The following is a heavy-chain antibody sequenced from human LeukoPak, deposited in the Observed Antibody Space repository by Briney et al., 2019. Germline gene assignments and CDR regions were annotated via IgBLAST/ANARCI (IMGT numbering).Heavy chain of an antibody. CDR1: GFTFSSYG. D-gene: IGHD5-18*01. CDR3: VKRENSAYTYDY. J-gene: IGHJ4*02. Sequence: PGRSLRLSCAASGFTFSSYGMHWVRQAPGKGLEWVALIWYDGSNKYYADSVKGRFTISRDNSKNTLYLQMTSLRAEDTAVYYCVKRENSAYTYDYWGQGTLVTVSS. V-gene: IGHV3-33*06. CDR2: IWYDGSNK.